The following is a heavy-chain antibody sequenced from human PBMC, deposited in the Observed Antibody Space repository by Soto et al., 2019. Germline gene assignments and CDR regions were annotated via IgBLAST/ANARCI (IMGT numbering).Heavy chain of an antibody. CDR2: ISSSSSYT. J-gene: IGHJ2*01. Sequence: QVHLVESGGGLVKPGGSLRLTCAASGFTFSDYYMSWIRQAPGKGLEWVSYISSSSSYTNYADSVKGRFTISRDNAKNSLYLQMNSLRAEDTAVYYCARAVYSSSWPYFDLWGRGTLVTVSS. D-gene: IGHD6-13*01. CDR1: GFTFSDYY. V-gene: IGHV3-11*05. CDR3: ARAVYSSSWPYFDL.